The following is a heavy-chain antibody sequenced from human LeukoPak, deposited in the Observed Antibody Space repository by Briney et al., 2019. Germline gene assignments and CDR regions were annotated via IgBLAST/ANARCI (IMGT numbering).Heavy chain of an antibody. V-gene: IGHV1-69*13. Sequence: GASVKVSCKASGGTFSSYAISWVRQASGQGLEWMGGIIPIFGTANYAQKFQGRVTITADESTSTAYMELSSLRSEDTAVYYCARDVARYQHGMGVWGQGTTVTVSS. J-gene: IGHJ6*02. D-gene: IGHD2-15*01. CDR1: GGTFSSYA. CDR3: ARDVARYQHGMGV. CDR2: IIPIFGTA.